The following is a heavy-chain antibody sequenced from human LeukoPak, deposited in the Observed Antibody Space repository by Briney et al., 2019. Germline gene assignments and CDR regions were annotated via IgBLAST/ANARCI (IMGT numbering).Heavy chain of an antibody. J-gene: IGHJ4*02. CDR1: GASISSGSYY. CDR3: ARISLTGYAPISGYFDY. CDR2: IFTRGTT. Sequence: SETLSLTCTVSGASISSGSYYWNWIRQPAGKGLEWLGNIFTRGTTNYNASLASRLTLSLDTAKNQFSLYLSSVTAADTAVYYCARISLTGYAPISGYFDYWGQGTLVTVSS. V-gene: IGHV4-61*09. D-gene: IGHD3-9*01.